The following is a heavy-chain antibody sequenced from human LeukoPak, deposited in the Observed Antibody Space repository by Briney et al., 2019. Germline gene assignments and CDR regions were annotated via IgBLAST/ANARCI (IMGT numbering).Heavy chain of an antibody. Sequence: SVKVSFKASGGTFIIYAISWVRQAPGQGLEWMGRIIPIFGIANYTQKFQGRVTITADKSTSTAYMELSSLRSEDTAVYYCAREAPHYGDLNRFDPWGQGTLVTVSS. J-gene: IGHJ5*02. CDR1: GGTFIIYA. V-gene: IGHV1-69*17. D-gene: IGHD4-17*01. CDR2: IIPIFGIA. CDR3: AREAPHYGDLNRFDP.